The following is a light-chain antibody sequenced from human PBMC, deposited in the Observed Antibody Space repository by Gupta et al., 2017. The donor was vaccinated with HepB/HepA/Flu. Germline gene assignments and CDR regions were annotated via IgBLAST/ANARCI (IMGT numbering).Light chain of an antibody. CDR2: DAS. CDR3: QQFDNLPLT. Sequence: DIQMTQSPSSLSASVGDSVTITCQASQDISNYLNWYQQKRGKAPKLLIYDASNLETGVPSRFSGSGSGTDFTFTISSLQPEDIATYYCQQFDNLPLTFGGGTKVEIK. V-gene: IGKV1-33*01. CDR1: QDISNY. J-gene: IGKJ4*01.